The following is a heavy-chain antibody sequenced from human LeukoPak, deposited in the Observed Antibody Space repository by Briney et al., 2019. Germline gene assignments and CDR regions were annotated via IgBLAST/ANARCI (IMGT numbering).Heavy chain of an antibody. CDR3: ARDVTSSVTHSMGRIFEY. D-gene: IGHD4-17*01. CDR2: IGGYSGDT. Sequence: ASVKVSCKTSSDTFSVYGMSWVRHAPGQGLEWMGWIGGYSGDTDYAQKFQGRLTLTRETSTSTVYMGLRSLTSDDTAVYYCARDVTSSVTHSMGRIFEYWGQGSLVTVSS. J-gene: IGHJ4*02. CDR1: SDTFSVYG. V-gene: IGHV1-18*01.